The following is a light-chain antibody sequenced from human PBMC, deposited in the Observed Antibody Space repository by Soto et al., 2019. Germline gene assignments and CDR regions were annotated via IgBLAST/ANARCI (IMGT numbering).Light chain of an antibody. CDR2: LGS. J-gene: IGKJ1*01. CDR3: MQGIQTPQT. V-gene: IGKV2-28*01. CDR1: QSLLHKNGFNY. Sequence: DIVMTQSPLSLPVTPGEPAAISCRSSQSLLHKNGFNYLDWYLHKPGQSPQLLIFLGSNRASGVPDRLSGSGSGTKIILKITRVEAGDLGVYYCMQGIQTPQTFGHGTKVDIK.